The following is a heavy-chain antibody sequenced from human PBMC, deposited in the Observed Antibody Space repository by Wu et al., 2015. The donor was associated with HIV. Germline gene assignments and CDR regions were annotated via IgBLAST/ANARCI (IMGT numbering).Heavy chain of an antibody. V-gene: IGHV1-46*01. CDR2: INPSGGST. J-gene: IGHJ6*02. Sequence: QVQLVQSGAEVKKPGASVKVSCKASGYTFTSYYMHWVRQAPGQGLEWMGIINPSGGSTSYAQKFQGRVTMTRDTSTSTVYMELSSLRSEDTAVYYCARASSSGWYYYGMDVVGPRDHGPPSP. D-gene: IGHD6-19*01. CDR3: ARASSSGWYYYGMDV. CDR1: GYTFTSYY.